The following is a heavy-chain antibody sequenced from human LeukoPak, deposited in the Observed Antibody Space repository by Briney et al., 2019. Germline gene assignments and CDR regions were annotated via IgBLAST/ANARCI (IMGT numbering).Heavy chain of an antibody. J-gene: IGHJ1*01. Sequence: SETLSLTCTVSGYSISSGYYWGWIRQPPGKGLEWIGSIYHSGSTYYNPSLKSRVTISVDTSKNQFSLKLSSVTAADTAVYYCASTTRVAPDGRAEYFQHWGQGILVSVSS. CDR1: GYSISSGYY. D-gene: IGHD5-24*01. V-gene: IGHV4-38-2*02. CDR2: IYHSGST. CDR3: ASTTRVAPDGRAEYFQH.